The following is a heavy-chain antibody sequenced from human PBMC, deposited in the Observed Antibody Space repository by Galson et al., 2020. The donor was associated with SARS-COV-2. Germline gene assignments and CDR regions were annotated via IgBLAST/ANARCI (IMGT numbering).Heavy chain of an antibody. CDR3: ARAGWGSGYQLDAFDI. D-gene: IGHD3-22*01. V-gene: IGHV1-69*13. CDR1: GGTFSSYA. J-gene: IGHJ3*02. Sequence: SVKVSCKASGGTFSSYAISWVRQAPGQGLEWMGGIIPIFGTANYAQKFQGRVTITADESTSTAYMELSSLRSEDTAVYYCARAGWGSGYQLDAFDIWGQGTMVTVSS. CDR2: IIPIFGTA.